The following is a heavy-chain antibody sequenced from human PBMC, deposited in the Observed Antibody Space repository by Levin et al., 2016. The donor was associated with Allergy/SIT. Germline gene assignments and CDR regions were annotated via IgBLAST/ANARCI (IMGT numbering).Heavy chain of an antibody. CDR3: AKDLGDIVLMVYARWTHWFDP. CDR2: ISGSGGST. J-gene: IGHJ5*02. CDR1: GFTFSSYA. D-gene: IGHD2-8*01. V-gene: IGHV3-23*01. Sequence: GGSLRLSCAASGFTFSSYAMSWVRQAPGKGLEWVSAISGSGGSTYYADSVKGRFTISRDNSKNTLYLQMNSLRAEDTAVYYCAKDLGDIVLMVYARWTHWFDPWGQGTLVTVSS.